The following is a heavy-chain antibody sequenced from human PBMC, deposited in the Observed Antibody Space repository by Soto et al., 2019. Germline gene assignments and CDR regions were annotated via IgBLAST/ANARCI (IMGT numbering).Heavy chain of an antibody. CDR1: GFTFSSYA. CDR2: ISGSGGST. Sequence: SGGSLRLSCAASGFTFSSYAMSWVRQAPGKGLEWVSAISGSGGSTYYADSVKGRFTISRDNSRNTLYPQMNSLRAEDTAVYYCAKVQVVRGRFDPWGQGTLVTVSS. D-gene: IGHD6-13*01. J-gene: IGHJ5*02. CDR3: AKVQVVRGRFDP. V-gene: IGHV3-23*01.